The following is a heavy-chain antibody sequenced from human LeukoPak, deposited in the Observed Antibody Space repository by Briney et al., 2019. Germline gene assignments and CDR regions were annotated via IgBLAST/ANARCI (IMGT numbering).Heavy chain of an antibody. CDR1: SASISNSNYF. J-gene: IGHJ6*03. Sequence: SSETLSLTCSVSSASISNSNYFWGWIRQPPGKGLEWIGEINHSGSTNYNPSLKSRVTISVDTSKNQFSLKLSSVTAADTAVYYCARWMVVPAAMEGYYYYYMDVWGKGTTVTISS. V-gene: IGHV4-39*07. D-gene: IGHD2-2*01. CDR2: INHSGST. CDR3: ARWMVVPAAMEGYYYYYMDV.